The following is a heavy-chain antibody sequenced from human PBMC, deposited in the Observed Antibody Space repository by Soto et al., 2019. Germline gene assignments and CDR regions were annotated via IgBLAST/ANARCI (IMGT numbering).Heavy chain of an antibody. J-gene: IGHJ6*02. D-gene: IGHD2-15*01. Sequence: SVKVSCKASGGTFSSYAISWVRQAPGQGLEWMGGIIPIFGTANYAQKFQGRVTITADESTSTAYMELSSLRSEDTAVYYCATGLALKADIAYSYYYGMDVWGQGTTVTVSS. V-gene: IGHV1-69*13. CDR3: ATGLALKADIAYSYYYGMDV. CDR1: GGTFSSYA. CDR2: IIPIFGTA.